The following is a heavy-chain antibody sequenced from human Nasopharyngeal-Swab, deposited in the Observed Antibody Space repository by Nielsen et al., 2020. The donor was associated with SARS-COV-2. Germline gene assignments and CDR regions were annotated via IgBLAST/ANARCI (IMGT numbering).Heavy chain of an antibody. D-gene: IGHD3-22*01. CDR3: AKSSHERYYYDSSGYGHFDY. CDR1: GFTFSSYW. J-gene: IGHJ4*02. CDR2: INSDGSST. V-gene: IGHV3-74*01. Sequence: GESLKISCAASGFTFSSYWMHWVRQAPGKGLVWVSRINSDGSSTSYADSVKGRFTISRDNAKNTLYLQMNSLRAEDTAVYYCAKSSHERYYYDSSGYGHFDYWGQGTPVTVSS.